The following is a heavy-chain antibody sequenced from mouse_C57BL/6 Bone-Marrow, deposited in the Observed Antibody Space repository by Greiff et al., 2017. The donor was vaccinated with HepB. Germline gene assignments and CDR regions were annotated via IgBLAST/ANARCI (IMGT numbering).Heavy chain of an antibody. CDR3: AKASFYAGYYRFAY. J-gene: IGHJ3*01. Sequence: EVQLQQSGPELVKPGASVKIPCKASGYTFTDYNMDWVKQSHGKSLEWIGDINPKNGGTNYNQKFKGKATLTGDKSSSTAYMELRSLTSEDTAVYYCAKASFYAGYYRFAYWGQGTLVTVSA. CDR2: INPKNGGT. CDR1: GYTFTDYN. D-gene: IGHD2-3*01. V-gene: IGHV1-18*01.